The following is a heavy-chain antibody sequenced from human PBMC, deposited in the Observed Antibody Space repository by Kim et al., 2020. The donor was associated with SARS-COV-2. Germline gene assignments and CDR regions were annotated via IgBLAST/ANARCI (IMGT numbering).Heavy chain of an antibody. CDR3: ARASDDSSGYFDY. Sequence: SETLSLTCTVSGGPISSGGYYWSWIRQHPGKGLGWIGYIYYSGSTYYNPSLKSRVTISVDTSKNQFSLKLSSVTAADKSVYYCARASDDSSGYFDYWGQGTLVTVSS. D-gene: IGHD3-22*01. CDR2: IYYSGST. CDR1: GGPISSGGYY. V-gene: IGHV4-31*03. J-gene: IGHJ4*02.